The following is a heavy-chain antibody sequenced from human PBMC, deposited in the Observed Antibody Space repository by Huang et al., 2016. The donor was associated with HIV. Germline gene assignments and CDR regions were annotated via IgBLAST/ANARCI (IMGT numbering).Heavy chain of an antibody. D-gene: IGHD6-13*01. CDR2: SNHSGST. Sequence: QVQLQQWGAGLLKPSETLSLTCAVYGGSFSGYYWSWIRQPPGKGLEWIGESNHSGSTHDNPALKSRVTISVDTSKNQFSLKLSSVTAADTAVYYCASLAAATTSFDYWGQGTLVTVSS. CDR1: GGSFSGYY. CDR3: ASLAAATTSFDY. V-gene: IGHV4-34*01. J-gene: IGHJ4*02.